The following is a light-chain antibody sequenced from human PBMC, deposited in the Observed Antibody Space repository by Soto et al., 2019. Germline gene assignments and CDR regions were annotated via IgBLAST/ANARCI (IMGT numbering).Light chain of an antibody. V-gene: IGKV2-28*01. CDR1: QSLLHSNGYNY. J-gene: IGKJ3*01. Sequence: DIVMTQSPLSLPVTPGEPASISCRSSQSLLHSNGYNYLDWYLQKPGQSPQLLIYLGSNRASRVPDRFSGSGSGTDFTLKISRVEAEDVGVYYCMHALHSFTCGPGPKVDIK. CDR2: LGS. CDR3: MHALHSFT.